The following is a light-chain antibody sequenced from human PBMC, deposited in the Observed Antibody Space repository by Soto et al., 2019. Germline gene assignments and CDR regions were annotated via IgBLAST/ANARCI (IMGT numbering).Light chain of an antibody. V-gene: IGLV2-23*01. J-gene: IGLJ2*01. CDR2: EDD. CDR1: SSDDGSYNL. CDR3: DSYAGRSTSV. Sequence: QSALTQPASVSGSPGQSITISCTGTSSDDGSYNLVSWYQQYPGKAPKLMIYEDDERPSGVSNRFSGSKSGNTASLTISGRQAEDEADYYCDSYAGRSTSVFGGGTKVTVL.